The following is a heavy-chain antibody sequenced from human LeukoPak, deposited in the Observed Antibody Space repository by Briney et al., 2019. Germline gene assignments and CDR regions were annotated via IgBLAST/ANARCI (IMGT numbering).Heavy chain of an antibody. Sequence: GASVKVSCKASGGTFSSYAISWVRQAPGQGLEWMGRIIPILGIANYAQKFQGRVTITADKSTSTAYMELSSLRSEDTAVYYCARDRGMIDIVVVPAEDAFDIWGQGTMVTVS. J-gene: IGHJ3*02. CDR2: IIPILGIA. V-gene: IGHV1-69*04. CDR3: ARDRGMIDIVVVPAEDAFDI. CDR1: GGTFSSYA. D-gene: IGHD2-2*01.